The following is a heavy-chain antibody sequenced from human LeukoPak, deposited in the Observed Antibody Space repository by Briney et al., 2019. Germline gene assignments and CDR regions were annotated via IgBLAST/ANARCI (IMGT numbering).Heavy chain of an antibody. CDR1: GFTFSSYG. J-gene: IGHJ4*02. V-gene: IGHV3-30*03. D-gene: IGHD3-22*01. CDR2: ISYDGSNK. Sequence: PGGSLRLSCAASGFTFSSYGMHWVRQAPGKGLEWVAVISYDGSNKYYADSVKGRFTISRDNSKNTLYLQMNSLRAEDTAVYYCASPYYDSSGYRRGPLDYWGQGTLVTVSS. CDR3: ASPYYDSSGYRRGPLDY.